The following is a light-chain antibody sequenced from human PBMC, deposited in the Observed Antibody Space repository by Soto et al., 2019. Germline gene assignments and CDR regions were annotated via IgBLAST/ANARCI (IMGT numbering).Light chain of an antibody. V-gene: IGKV2-28*01. CDR3: MQALQTPLFT. CDR1: QSLLHSNGYNY. Sequence: DIVITQSPLSLPVTPGEPASISCGSSQSLLHSNGYNYLDWYLQKPGQSPQLLIYLGSNRSSGVPDRFSGSGSGTDFTLKISRVEAEDVGVYYCMQALQTPLFTFGPGTKVDIK. J-gene: IGKJ3*01. CDR2: LGS.